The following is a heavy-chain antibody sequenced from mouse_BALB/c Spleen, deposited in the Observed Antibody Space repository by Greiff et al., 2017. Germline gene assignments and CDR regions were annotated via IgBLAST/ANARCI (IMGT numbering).Heavy chain of an antibody. CDR1: GFTFTDYY. Sequence: EVHLVESGGGLVQPGGSLRLSCATSGFTFTDYYMSWVRQPPGKALEWLGFIRNKANGYTTEYSASVKGRFTISRDNSQSILYLQMNTLRAEDSATYYCARDDDYYGSDAMDYWGQGTSVTVSS. V-gene: IGHV7-3*02. D-gene: IGHD1-1*01. J-gene: IGHJ4*01. CDR3: ARDDDYYGSDAMDY. CDR2: IRNKANGYTT.